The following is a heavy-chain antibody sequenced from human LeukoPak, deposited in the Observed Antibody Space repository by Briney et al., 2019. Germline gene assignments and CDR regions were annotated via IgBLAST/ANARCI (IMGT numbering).Heavy chain of an antibody. D-gene: IGHD3-22*01. CDR3: VRVHVNSGYYFGDAFDI. CDR2: IRHSGST. Sequence: SETLSLTCSVSGYSISSGYYWGWIRQPPGKGLEWIGTIRHSGSTYYNPSLKSRVTISVDTSKNQFSLKLSSVTAADTAVHYCVRVHVNSGYYFGDAFDIWGQGTMVTVSS. V-gene: IGHV4-38-2*02. CDR1: GYSISSGYY. J-gene: IGHJ3*02.